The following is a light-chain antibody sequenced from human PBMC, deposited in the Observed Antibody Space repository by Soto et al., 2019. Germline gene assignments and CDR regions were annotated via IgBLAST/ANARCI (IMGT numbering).Light chain of an antibody. CDR2: EVS. V-gene: IGLV2-14*01. J-gene: IGLJ1*01. CDR3: SSYTSSSTEV. CDR1: SSDVGGYNY. Sequence: QSVLTQPAFVSGSPGQSITISCTGTSSDVGGYNYVSWYQQHPGKAPKLMIYEVSNRPSGVSNRFSGSKSGNTASLTISGLQAEDEADYYCSSYTSSSTEVFGTGTQLTVL.